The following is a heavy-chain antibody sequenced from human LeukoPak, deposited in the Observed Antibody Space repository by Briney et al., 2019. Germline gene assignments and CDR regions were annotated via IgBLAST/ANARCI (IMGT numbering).Heavy chain of an antibody. D-gene: IGHD2-15*01. Sequence: GGSLKLSCAASGFTFSSYAMSWVRQAPGKGLEWVSAISGSGGSTYYADSVKGRFTISRDNSKNTLYLQMNSLRAEDTAVYYCSIGPQRYCSGGYCYGDYWGQGTLVTVSS. J-gene: IGHJ4*02. CDR2: ISGSGGST. V-gene: IGHV3-23*01. CDR1: GFTFSSYA. CDR3: SIGPQRYCSGGYCYGDY.